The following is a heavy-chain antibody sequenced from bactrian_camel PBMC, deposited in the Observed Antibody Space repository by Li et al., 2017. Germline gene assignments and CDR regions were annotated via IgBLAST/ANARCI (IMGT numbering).Heavy chain of an antibody. Sequence: HVQLVESGGGSVQAGGSLRLSCVASGYSYSSWYCMGWFRRIPDKEREAVAGINNRGSRNAYADSVEGRFSISRDNTKNTMFLQLNDLQTEDTAMYYCCKDSMYSTSIMSQGTQVT. J-gene: IGHJ4*01. D-gene: IGHD2*01. CDR1: GYSYSSWYC. CDR2: INNRGSRN. V-gene: IGHV3S1*01.